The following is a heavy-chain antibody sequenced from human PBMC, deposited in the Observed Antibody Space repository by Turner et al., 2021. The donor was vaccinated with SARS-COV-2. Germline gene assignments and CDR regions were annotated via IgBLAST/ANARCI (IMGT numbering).Heavy chain of an antibody. CDR2: ISSSSSYI. D-gene: IGHD4-17*01. Sequence: EVQLVESGGGLVKPGGSLRLSCAASGFTFNSYSMNWVRQAPGKGLDWVSFISSSSSYIYYADSVKGRFTISRDNAKNSLYLQMNSLRAEDTAVYYCARGLGSKTTVVTPFGYWGQGTLVTVSS. J-gene: IGHJ4*02. V-gene: IGHV3-21*01. CDR1: GFTFNSYS. CDR3: ARGLGSKTTVVTPFGY.